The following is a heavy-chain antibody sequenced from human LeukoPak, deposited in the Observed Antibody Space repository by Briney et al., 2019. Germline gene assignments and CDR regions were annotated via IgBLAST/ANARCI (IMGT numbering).Heavy chain of an antibody. V-gene: IGHV3-48*03. D-gene: IGHD4-17*01. CDR3: ARDTLVHGDSPDAFDI. CDR2: IGSSGSTV. CDR1: GFTFSSYE. J-gene: IGHJ3*02. Sequence: GGSLRLSCAASGFTFSSYEMNWVRQAPGKGLEWISYIGSSGSTVYYADSVKGQFTISRDNAKNSLYLQMNSLRDEDTAVYYCARDTLVHGDSPDAFDIWGQGTMVTVSS.